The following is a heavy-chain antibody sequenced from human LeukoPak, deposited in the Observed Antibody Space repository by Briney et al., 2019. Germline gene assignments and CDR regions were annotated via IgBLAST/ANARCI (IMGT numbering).Heavy chain of an antibody. CDR2: IYYGGST. CDR1: GGSISSYY. V-gene: IGHV4-59*08. Sequence: SETLSLTCTVSGGSISSYYWSWIRQPPGKGLEWIGYIYYGGSTSYNPSLQSRVTISVDTSKNQFSLKLSSVTAADTAVYYCARTYSSGWTYFDSWGQGTLVTVSS. D-gene: IGHD6-19*01. CDR3: ARTYSSGWTYFDS. J-gene: IGHJ4*02.